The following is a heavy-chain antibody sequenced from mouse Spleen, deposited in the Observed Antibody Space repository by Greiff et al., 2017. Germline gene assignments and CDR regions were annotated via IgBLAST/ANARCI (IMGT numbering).Heavy chain of an antibody. D-gene: IGHD3-3*01. CDR1: GYTFTDYY. CDR3: ARGGTARSSGFAH. V-gene: IGHV1-19*01. Sequence: VQLQQSGPVLVKPGASVKMSCKASGYTFTDYYMNWVKQSHGKSLEWIGVINPYNGGTSYNQKFKGKATLTVDKSSSTAYMELNSLTSEDSAVYYCARGGTARSSGFAHWGQGTLVTVSA. CDR2: INPYNGGT. J-gene: IGHJ3*01.